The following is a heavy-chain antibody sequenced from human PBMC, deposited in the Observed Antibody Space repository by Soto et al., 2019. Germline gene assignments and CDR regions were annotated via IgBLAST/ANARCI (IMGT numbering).Heavy chain of an antibody. J-gene: IGHJ6*02. CDR1: GYTFTSYD. Sequence: QVQLVQSGAEVKKPGASVKVSCKASGYTFTSYDINWVRQATGQGLEWLGWMNPNSGNTGYAQKFQGRVIMTRNTPRSTAYMELSSLRSEDTVVYYCARGGYCYGSYYYYYYGMDVWCQGGTVVVS. D-gene: IGHD5-18*01. CDR3: ARGGYCYGSYYYYYYGMDV. CDR2: MNPNSGNT. V-gene: IGHV1-8*01.